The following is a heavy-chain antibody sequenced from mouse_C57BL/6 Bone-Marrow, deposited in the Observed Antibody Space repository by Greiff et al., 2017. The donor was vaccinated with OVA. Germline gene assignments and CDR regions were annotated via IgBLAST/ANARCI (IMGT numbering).Heavy chain of an antibody. CDR1: GYTFTDYY. CDR2: IGPGSGST. Sequence: QVQLQQSGAELVKPGASVKISCKASGYTFTDYYINWVKQRPGQGLEWIGKIGPGSGSTYYNEKFKGKATLTADKSSSTAYMQLSSLTSEDSAVYFCARRVWALFTTVVATSDYAMDYWGQGTSVTVSS. CDR3: ARRVWALFTTVVATSDYAMDY. D-gene: IGHD1-1*01. V-gene: IGHV1-77*01. J-gene: IGHJ4*01.